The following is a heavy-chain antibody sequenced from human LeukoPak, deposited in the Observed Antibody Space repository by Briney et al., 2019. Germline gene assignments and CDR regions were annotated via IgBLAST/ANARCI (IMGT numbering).Heavy chain of an antibody. CDR3: ARSPPHYGDYHGDY. CDR2: ISNSGST. V-gene: IGHV4-31*03. Sequence: SETLSLTCTVSGGSINSGGYYWSWIRQHPGTGLEWIGYISNSGSTYYHPSLRSRLAISVDTSKNQFSLELSSVTAADTAVYYCARSPPHYGDYHGDYGGQGTLVTVS. CDR1: GGSINSGGYY. J-gene: IGHJ4*02. D-gene: IGHD4-17*01.